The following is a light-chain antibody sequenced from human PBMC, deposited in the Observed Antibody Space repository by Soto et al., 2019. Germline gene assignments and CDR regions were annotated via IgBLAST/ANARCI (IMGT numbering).Light chain of an antibody. J-gene: IGKJ2*01. CDR1: QSVSSN. Sequence: EIVMTQSPATLSVSPGERATLSCRASQSVSSNLAWYQQKPCRAPRLLIYGASTRATGIPARFSGSGSGTEFTLPISSLQSEDFAVYYCQQYNNWPPYTFGQGTKLEIK. CDR2: GAS. CDR3: QQYNNWPPYT. V-gene: IGKV3-15*01.